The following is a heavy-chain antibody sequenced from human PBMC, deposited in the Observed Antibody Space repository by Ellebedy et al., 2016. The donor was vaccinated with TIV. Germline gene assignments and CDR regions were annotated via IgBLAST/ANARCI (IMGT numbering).Heavy chain of an antibody. Sequence: AASVKVSCKASGYTFTIYGINWVRQAPGQGLEWMGWISAYNGNTNYAQKLQGRVTMTTDTSTSTAYMELRSLRSDDTAVYYCATSKLYLDTSCYFDYWGQGTLVTVSS. V-gene: IGHV1-18*04. CDR3: ATSKLYLDTSCYFDY. D-gene: IGHD3-22*01. J-gene: IGHJ4*02. CDR2: ISAYNGNT. CDR1: GYTFTIYG.